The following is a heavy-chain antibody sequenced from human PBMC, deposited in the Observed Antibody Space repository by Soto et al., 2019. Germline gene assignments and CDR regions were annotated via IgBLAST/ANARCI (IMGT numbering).Heavy chain of an antibody. V-gene: IGHV1-69*12. D-gene: IGHD5-12*01. CDR3: ARVTVEMATITYCDL. CDR2: IIPIFGTA. J-gene: IGHJ2*01. Sequence: QVQLVQSGAEVKKPGSSVKVSCKASGGTFSSYAIRWVRQAPGQGLEWMGGIIPIFGTANYAQKFQGRVTSTADESTSTAYMELRSLRSEDTAVYYCARVTVEMATITYCDLWGRGTLVTVSS. CDR1: GGTFSSYA.